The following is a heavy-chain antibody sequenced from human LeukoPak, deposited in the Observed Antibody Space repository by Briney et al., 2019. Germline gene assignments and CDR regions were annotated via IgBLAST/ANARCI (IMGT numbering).Heavy chain of an antibody. Sequence: ASVKVSCKASVYTSTSYDINWVRQAAGQELVCVGWMNPNSCNTGYAQKFHGRVTMTMNTAISTAYMGLSTLRADGTAVYHCARVYSDSSGYYVQGFDYWGQGTLVTVSS. J-gene: IGHJ4*02. V-gene: IGHV1-8*01. D-gene: IGHD3-22*01. CDR2: MNPNSCNT. CDR1: VYTSTSYD. CDR3: ARVYSDSSGYYVQGFDY.